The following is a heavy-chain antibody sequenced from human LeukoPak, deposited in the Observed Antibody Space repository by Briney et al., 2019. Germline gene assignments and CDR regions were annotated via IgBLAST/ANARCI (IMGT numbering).Heavy chain of an antibody. CDR1: GGSISSSSYY. CDR2: IYYSGCT. Sequence: SETLSLTCTVSGGSISSSSYYWGWIRQPPGKGLEWIGSIYYSGCTYYNPSLKSRVTIAVDTSKNQFSLKLSSVTAADTAVYYCARGFVSDYWGQGTLVTVSS. V-gene: IGHV4-39*07. J-gene: IGHJ4*02. D-gene: IGHD3-3*01. CDR3: ARGFVSDY.